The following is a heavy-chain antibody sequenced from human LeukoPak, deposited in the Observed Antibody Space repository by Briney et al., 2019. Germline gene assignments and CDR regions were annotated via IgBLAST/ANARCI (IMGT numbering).Heavy chain of an antibody. D-gene: IGHD6-13*01. CDR2: IYYSGST. Sequence: PSETLSLTCTVSGGSISSYYWSWIRQPPGKGLEWIGYIYYSGSTNYNPSLKSRVTISVDTSKNQFSLKLSSVTAADTAVYYCASFIAAAEAFDIWGQGTMVTVSS. J-gene: IGHJ3*02. V-gene: IGHV4-59*08. CDR1: GGSISSYY. CDR3: ASFIAAAEAFDI.